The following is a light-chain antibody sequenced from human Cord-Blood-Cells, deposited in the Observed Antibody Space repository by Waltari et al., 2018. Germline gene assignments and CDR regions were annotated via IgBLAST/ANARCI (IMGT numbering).Light chain of an antibody. J-gene: IGLJ3*02. Sequence: QSALTQPASVSGSPGQSITISCTGTSSDDGGYNYVSWYQQHPGKAPKRMIYDVSNRPSGVSNRFAGSKSGNTAALTISGLQAEDEADYYCSSYTSSSTWVFGGGTKLTVL. V-gene: IGLV2-14*01. CDR1: SSDDGGYNY. CDR3: SSYTSSSTWV. CDR2: DVS.